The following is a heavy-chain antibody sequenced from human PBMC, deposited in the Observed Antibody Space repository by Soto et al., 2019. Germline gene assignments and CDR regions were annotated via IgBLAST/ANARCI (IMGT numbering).Heavy chain of an antibody. J-gene: IGHJ5*02. CDR2: INHSGST. D-gene: IGHD3-3*01. Sequence: PSETLSLTCAVYGGSFSGYYWSWIRQPPGKGLEWIGEINHSGSTNYNPSLKSRVTISVDTSKNQFSLKLSSVTAADTAVYYFARATRITIFGVVIYNWFDPWGQGTLVTVSS. CDR1: GGSFSGYY. V-gene: IGHV4-34*01. CDR3: ARATRITIFGVVIYNWFDP.